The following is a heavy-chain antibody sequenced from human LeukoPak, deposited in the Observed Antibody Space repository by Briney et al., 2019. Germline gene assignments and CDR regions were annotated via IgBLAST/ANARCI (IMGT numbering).Heavy chain of an antibody. CDR3: AKDGHGRLGSSGFDY. V-gene: IGHV3-30*02. J-gene: IGHJ4*02. D-gene: IGHD6-6*01. CDR2: IRYDGSNK. CDR1: GFTFSSYG. Sequence: GGSLRLSCAASGFTFSSYGMHWVRQAPGKGLEWVAFIRYDGSNKYYADSVKGRFTISRDNSKNTLYLQMNSLRAEDTTVYYCAKDGHGRLGSSGFDYWGQGTLVTVSS.